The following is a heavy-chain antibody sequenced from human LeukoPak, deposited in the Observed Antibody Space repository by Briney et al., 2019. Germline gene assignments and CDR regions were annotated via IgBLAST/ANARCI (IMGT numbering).Heavy chain of an antibody. D-gene: IGHD3-22*01. J-gene: IGHJ4*02. CDR1: GGSISNSNYY. CDR2: IFYSGTT. V-gene: IGHV4-39*01. CDR3: ARLNYYHSHGLDY. Sequence: PSETLSLTCTVSGGSISNSNYYWGWIRQPPGKGLEWIGNIFYSGTTYYNPSLKSRVTISEDTSKNQFSLRLNSVTAADTAVYYCARLNYYHSHGLDYWGQGTLVTVSS.